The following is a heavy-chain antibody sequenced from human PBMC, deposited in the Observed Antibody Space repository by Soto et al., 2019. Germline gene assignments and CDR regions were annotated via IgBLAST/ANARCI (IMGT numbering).Heavy chain of an antibody. J-gene: IGHJ4*02. Sequence: EVQLLESGGGLVQPGGSLRLSCAASGFTFSSYAMNWLRQAPGKGLEWVSTISGSGGSTYYAHTSTYYADSVKGRFTIPRNNSKNTRELQMNSLGPEDTAVYSCAKVGGTSHPPIPVDYWGQGTLVTVSS. V-gene: IGHV3-23*01. CDR2: ISGSGGSTYYAHTST. CDR1: GFTFSSYA. D-gene: IGHD2-2*02. CDR3: AKVGGTSHPPIPVDY.